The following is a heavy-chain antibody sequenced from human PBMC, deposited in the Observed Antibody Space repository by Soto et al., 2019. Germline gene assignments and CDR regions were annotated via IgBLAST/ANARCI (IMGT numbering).Heavy chain of an antibody. V-gene: IGHV3-23*01. Sequence: GGSLRLSCAASGFTFSSYAMSWVRQAPGKGLEWVSAISGSGGSTYYADSVKGRFTISRDNSKNTLYLQMNSLRAEDTAVYYCAKGEGTGIFGPRSHPNYYYYYMDVWGKGTTVTVSS. J-gene: IGHJ6*03. CDR3: AKGEGTGIFGPRSHPNYYYYYMDV. CDR2: ISGSGGST. CDR1: GFTFSSYA. D-gene: IGHD3-3*01.